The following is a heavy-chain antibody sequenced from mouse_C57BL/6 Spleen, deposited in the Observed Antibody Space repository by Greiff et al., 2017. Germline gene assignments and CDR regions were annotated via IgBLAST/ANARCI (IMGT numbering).Heavy chain of an antibody. J-gene: IGHJ4*01. V-gene: IGHV1-80*01. CDR1: GYAFSSYW. CDR2: IYPGDGDT. CDR3: VRRRGDYYAMDY. Sequence: VQLQQSGAELVKPGASVKISCKASGYAFSSYWMNWVKQRPGKGLEWIGQIYPGDGDTNYNGKFKGKDTLTADKSSSTAYMQLSSLTSEVSAVYFCVRRRGDYYAMDYRGQGASVTVCS.